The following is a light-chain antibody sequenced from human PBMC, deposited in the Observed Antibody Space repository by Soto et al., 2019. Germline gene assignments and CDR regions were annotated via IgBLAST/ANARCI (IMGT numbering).Light chain of an antibody. CDR2: AAS. V-gene: IGKV1-12*01. J-gene: IGKJ5*01. CDR3: QQANTFSFT. Sequence: DIQMTQSPSTLSGSVGDRVTITCRSSQTISSWLAWYQQKPGKARQLLIYAASSLQSGVPSRFSGSGSGTDFTLTISSLQPEDFATYYCQQANTFSFTFGQGTRLEIK. CDR1: QTISSW.